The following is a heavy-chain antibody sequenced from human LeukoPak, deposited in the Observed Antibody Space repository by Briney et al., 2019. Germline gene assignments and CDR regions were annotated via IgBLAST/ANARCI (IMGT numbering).Heavy chain of an antibody. CDR1: GITLSNYG. Sequence: GGSLRLSCAVSGITLSNYGMSWVRQAPGKGLEWVAGISDSGGRTKYADSVKGRFTISRDNSKNTLYLQMNSLRAEDTAVYYCARDDSGYDYWGQGTLVTVSS. CDR3: ARDDSGYDY. J-gene: IGHJ4*02. CDR2: ISDSGGRT. V-gene: IGHV3-23*01. D-gene: IGHD5-12*01.